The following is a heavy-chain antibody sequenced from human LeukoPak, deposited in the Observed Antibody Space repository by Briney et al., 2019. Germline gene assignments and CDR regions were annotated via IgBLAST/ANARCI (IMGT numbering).Heavy chain of an antibody. J-gene: IGHJ3*02. V-gene: IGHV3-21*01. CDR1: GFTFSSYS. CDR3: ARSDYGDNDAFDI. Sequence: GGSLRLSCAASGFTFSSYSMNWVRQAPGKGLEWVSSISSSSSYIYYADSVKGRFTISRDNAKNSLYLQMNSLRAEDTAVYYCARSDYGDNDAFDIWGQGTMVTVSS. D-gene: IGHD4-17*01. CDR2: ISSSSSYI.